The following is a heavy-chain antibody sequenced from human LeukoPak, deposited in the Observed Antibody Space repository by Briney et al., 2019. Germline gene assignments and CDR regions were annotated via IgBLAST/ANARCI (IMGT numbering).Heavy chain of an antibody. D-gene: IGHD3-10*01. V-gene: IGHV4-61*09. CDR1: GVSISSATYY. J-gene: IGHJ4*02. CDR3: ARHYGSGSPIDY. CDR2: IYTSGST. Sequence: PLETLSLTCTVSGVSISSATYYWNWIRQPAGKGLEWIGHIYTSGSTKYNPSLMSRVTMSIDTSKNQFSLKLTSVTAADTAVYYCARHYGSGSPIDYWGQGTLVPVSS.